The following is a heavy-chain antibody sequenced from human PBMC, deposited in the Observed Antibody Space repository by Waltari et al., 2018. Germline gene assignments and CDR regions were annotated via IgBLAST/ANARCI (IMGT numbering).Heavy chain of an antibody. Sequence: EVQLLESGGGLVQPGGSLRLSCAASGFTFSSHAMSWVRQAPGKGLEWVSAISGSGGSTYYADSVKGRFTISRDNSKNTLYLQMNSLRAEDTAVYYCAKDRRVAMVRGVIDYWGQGTLVIVSS. D-gene: IGHD3-10*01. CDR1: GFTFSSHA. CDR3: AKDRRVAMVRGVIDY. V-gene: IGHV3-23*01. J-gene: IGHJ4*02. CDR2: ISGSGGST.